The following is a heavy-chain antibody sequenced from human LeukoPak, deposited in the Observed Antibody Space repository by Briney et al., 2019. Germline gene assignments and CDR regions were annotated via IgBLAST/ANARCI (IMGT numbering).Heavy chain of an antibody. CDR2: IIPIFSTA. J-gene: IGHJ4*02. V-gene: IGHV1-69*13. Sequence: SVKVSCKASGGTFSSYAISWVRQAPGQGLEWMGGIIPIFSTANYAQKFQGRVTITADESTSTAYMELSSLRSEDTAVYYCARARNTGIVGATNDYSGQGTLVTVSS. CDR1: GGTFSSYA. D-gene: IGHD1-26*01. CDR3: ARARNTGIVGATNDY.